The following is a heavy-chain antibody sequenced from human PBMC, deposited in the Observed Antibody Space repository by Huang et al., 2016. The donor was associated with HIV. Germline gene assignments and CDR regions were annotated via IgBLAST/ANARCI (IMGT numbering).Heavy chain of an antibody. CDR3: VIGGGSGGIPEY. CDR2: ISGDHGNT. V-gene: IGHV1-18*01. CDR1: DYSFTAYG. Sequence: QVQVVQSGGEVRKPGASVKVSCKPSDYSFTAYGIAWVRQAPGQGLEWMGWISGDHGNTEYTQKLQGRVAMTTDTSTSTDYLELRSLGSDDTTIYNCVIGGGSGGIPEYWGQRTLVTVSS. J-gene: IGHJ4*02. D-gene: IGHD6-25*01.